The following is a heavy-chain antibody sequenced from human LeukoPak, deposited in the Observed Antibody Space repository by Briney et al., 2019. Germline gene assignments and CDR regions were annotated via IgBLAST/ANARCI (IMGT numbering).Heavy chain of an antibody. D-gene: IGHD2-2*01. CDR1: GGSISSSSYY. V-gene: IGHV4-39*07. CDR2: IYYSGST. Sequence: SETLSLTCTVSGGSISSSSYYWGWIRQPPGKGLEWIGSIYYSGSTYCNPSLKSRVTISVDTSKNQFSLKLSSVTAVDTAVYYCARVKGSTSNWFDPWGQGTLVTVSS. J-gene: IGHJ5*02. CDR3: ARVKGSTSNWFDP.